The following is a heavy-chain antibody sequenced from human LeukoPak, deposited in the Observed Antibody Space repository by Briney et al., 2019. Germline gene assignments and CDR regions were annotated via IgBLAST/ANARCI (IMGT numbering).Heavy chain of an antibody. CDR3: ARVGSSGSSYDF. CDR1: GFTFTRYW. Sequence: GGSLRLSCAASGFTFTRYWMSWVRQAPGKGLEWVANIKQNGSVEYYEDSMKGRFTISRDNAKNSLYLQMNSLRAEDTAVYHCARVGSSGSSYDFWGQGTLVTVSS. CDR2: IKQNGSVE. J-gene: IGHJ4*02. V-gene: IGHV3-7*01. D-gene: IGHD6-19*01.